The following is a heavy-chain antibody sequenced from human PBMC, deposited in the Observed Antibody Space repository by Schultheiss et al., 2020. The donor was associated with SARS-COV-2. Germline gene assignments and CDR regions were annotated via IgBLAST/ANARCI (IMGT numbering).Heavy chain of an antibody. CDR3: AKDGSYSARFNYYYYYMDV. V-gene: IGHV3-21*01. CDR1: GFTFSSYA. CDR2: ISSSSSYI. Sequence: GGSLRLSCAASGFTFSSYAMHWVRQAPGKGLEWVSSISSSSSYIYYADSVKGRFTISRDNAKNSLYLQMNSLRAEDTAVYYCAKDGSYSARFNYYYYYMDVWGKGTTVTVSS. D-gene: IGHD1-26*01. J-gene: IGHJ6*03.